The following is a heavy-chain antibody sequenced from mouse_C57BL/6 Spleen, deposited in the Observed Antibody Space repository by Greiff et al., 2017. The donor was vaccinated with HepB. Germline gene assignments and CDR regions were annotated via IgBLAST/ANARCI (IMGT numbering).Heavy chain of an antibody. V-gene: IGHV1-76*01. CDR1: GYTFTDYY. D-gene: IGHD2-4*01. CDR2: IYPGSGNT. Sequence: VQLQQSGAELVRPGASVKLSCKASGYTFTDYYINWVKQRPGQGLEWIARIYPGSGNTYYNEKFKGKATLTAEKSSSTAYMQLSSLTSEDSAVYFCARDDYVAYWGQGTLVTVSA. CDR3: ARDDYVAY. J-gene: IGHJ3*01.